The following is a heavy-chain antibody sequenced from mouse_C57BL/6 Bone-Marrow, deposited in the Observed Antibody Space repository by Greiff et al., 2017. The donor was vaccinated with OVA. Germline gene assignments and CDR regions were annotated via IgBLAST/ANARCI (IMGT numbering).Heavy chain of an antibody. J-gene: IGHJ1*03. Sequence: VQLQQPGAELVKPGASVKMSCKASGYTFTSYWITWVKQRPGQGLEWIGDIYPGSGSTNYNEKFKSKATLTVDTSSSTAYMQLSSLTSEDSAVYYCARPYGSSSYWYFDVWGTGTTVTVSS. D-gene: IGHD1-1*01. CDR2: IYPGSGST. CDR3: ARPYGSSSYWYFDV. V-gene: IGHV1-55*01. CDR1: GYTFTSYW.